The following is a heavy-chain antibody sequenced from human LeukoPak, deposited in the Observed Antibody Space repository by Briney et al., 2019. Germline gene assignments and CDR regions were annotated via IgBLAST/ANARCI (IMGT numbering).Heavy chain of an antibody. D-gene: IGHD3-3*01. Sequence: GRSLRLSCATSGFTFDDYAMYWVRQDPGKGLEWVSGISWNSGSIVYADSVKGRFTISRGNAKNSLYLQMNSLRVEDTALYYCARGNLDLRAFDIWGQGTMVTVSS. CDR2: ISWNSGSI. CDR1: GFTFDDYA. J-gene: IGHJ3*02. CDR3: ARGNLDLRAFDI. V-gene: IGHV3-9*01.